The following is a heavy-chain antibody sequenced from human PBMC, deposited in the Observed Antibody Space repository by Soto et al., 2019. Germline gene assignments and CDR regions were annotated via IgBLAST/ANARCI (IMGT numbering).Heavy chain of an antibody. J-gene: IGHJ4*02. CDR3: ARGYSSGYYDS. Sequence: QVQLVQSGAEVKKPGASVKVSCKASGDTSTIYGFTWVRQARGQGLEWMGWISTYNGNTNYAQKLQGRVTVTTDTSTNTAYLELSSLRSDDTAVYDCARGYSSGYYDSWGQGTLVTGSS. D-gene: IGHD6-19*01. CDR2: ISTYNGNT. CDR1: GDTSTIYG. V-gene: IGHV1-18*01.